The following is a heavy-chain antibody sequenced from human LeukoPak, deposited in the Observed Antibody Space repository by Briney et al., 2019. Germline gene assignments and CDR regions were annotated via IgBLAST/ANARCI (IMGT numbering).Heavy chain of an antibody. D-gene: IGHD3-10*01. Sequence: PGGSLRLSCAASGFTFSSYSMNWVRQAPGKGLEWVSSISSSSSYIYYADSVKGRFTISRDNAKNSLYLQMNSLRAEDTAVYYCAKGLWFGELLRGYYFDYWGQGTLVTVSS. J-gene: IGHJ4*02. CDR3: AKGLWFGELLRGYYFDY. CDR1: GFTFSSYS. V-gene: IGHV3-21*04. CDR2: ISSSSSYI.